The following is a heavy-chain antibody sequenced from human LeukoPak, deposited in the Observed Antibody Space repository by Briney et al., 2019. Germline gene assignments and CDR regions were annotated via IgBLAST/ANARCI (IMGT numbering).Heavy chain of an antibody. CDR2: ISPDSNYK. Sequence: PGGSLRLSCAASGFTFSTYSMNWLRLAPGKGLEWVSSISPDSNYKYYVDSVKGRFTISRDNAKSSLYLQMNSLRAEDTAVYYCATWPGAWYGEDYWGQGTLVTVSS. CDR1: GFTFSTYS. CDR3: ATWPGAWYGEDY. V-gene: IGHV3-21*04. D-gene: IGHD3-10*01. J-gene: IGHJ4*02.